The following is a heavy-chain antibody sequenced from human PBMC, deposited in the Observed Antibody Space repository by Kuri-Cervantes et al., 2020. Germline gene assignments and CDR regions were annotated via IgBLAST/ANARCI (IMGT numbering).Heavy chain of an antibody. CDR2: ISGTSDYI. Sequence: LKISCAASGFSFSKYNMNWVRQPPGKGLEWVSSISGTSDYIYYADSLKGRFTISRDNAKNSLYLQMNSLRAEDTAVYYCAKTPDFDWLYYFDYWGQGTLVTVSS. V-gene: IGHV3-21*06. CDR1: GFSFSKYN. J-gene: IGHJ4*02. CDR3: AKTPDFDWLYYFDY. D-gene: IGHD3-9*01.